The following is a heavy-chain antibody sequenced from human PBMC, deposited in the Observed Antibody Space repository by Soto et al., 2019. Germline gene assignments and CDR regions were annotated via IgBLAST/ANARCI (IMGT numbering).Heavy chain of an antibody. J-gene: IGHJ6*02. CDR3: ARRGWAQTHAYGMDV. D-gene: IGHD1-26*01. CDR1: GGTFSSYA. Sequence: SVKVSCKASGGTFSSYAISWVRQAPGQGLEWMGGIIPIFGTANYAQKFQGRVTITADKSTSTAYMELSSLRSEDTAVYYWARRGWAQTHAYGMDVWGQGTTVTVSS. V-gene: IGHV1-69*06. CDR2: IIPIFGTA.